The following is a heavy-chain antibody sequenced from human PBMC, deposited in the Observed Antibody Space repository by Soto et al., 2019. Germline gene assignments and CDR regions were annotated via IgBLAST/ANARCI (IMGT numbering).Heavy chain of an antibody. J-gene: IGHJ6*02. CDR2: ISGSGGST. Sequence: GGSRRLSCAASGCTFSSYAMSWVRQAPGKGLEWVSAISGSGGSTYYADSVKGRFTISRDNSKNTLYLQMNSLRAEDTAVYYCAKKWHGDYGYYYYGMDVWGQGTTVTVSS. CDR3: AKKWHGDYGYYYYGMDV. CDR1: GCTFSSYA. V-gene: IGHV3-23*01. D-gene: IGHD4-17*01.